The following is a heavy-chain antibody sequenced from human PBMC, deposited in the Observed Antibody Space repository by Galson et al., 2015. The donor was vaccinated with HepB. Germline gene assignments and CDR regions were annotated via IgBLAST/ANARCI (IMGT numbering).Heavy chain of an antibody. V-gene: IGHV3-33*01. Sequence: SLRLSCAASGFTFSSYGMHWVRQAPGKGLEWVAVIWYDGSNKYYADSVKGRFTISRDNSKNTLYLQMNSLRAEDTAVYYCAREAPHCSSTRSFRSHFDYWGQGTLVTVSS. D-gene: IGHD2-2*01. CDR3: AREAPHCSSTRSFRSHFDY. CDR2: IWYDGSNK. CDR1: GFTFSSYG. J-gene: IGHJ4*02.